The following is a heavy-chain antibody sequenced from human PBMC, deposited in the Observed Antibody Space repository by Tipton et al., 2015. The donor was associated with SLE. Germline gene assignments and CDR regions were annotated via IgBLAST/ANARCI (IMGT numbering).Heavy chain of an antibody. CDR1: GYTFTDYG. CDR3: ARAVGSRLLREYYFDY. D-gene: IGHD6-19*01. V-gene: IGHV1-18*04. CDR2: ISAYNGHT. Sequence: QSGAEVKKPGASVKVSCKASGYTFTDYGISWVRQAPGQGLEWMGWISAYNGHTNYPQKLQGRVTMTTDTSTDTSYMELKSLRSDDTAVYFCARAVGSRLLREYYFDYWGQGTLVTVSS. J-gene: IGHJ4*02.